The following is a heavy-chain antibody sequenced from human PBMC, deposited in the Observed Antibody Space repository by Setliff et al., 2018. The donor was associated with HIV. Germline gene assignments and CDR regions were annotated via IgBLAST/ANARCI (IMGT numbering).Heavy chain of an antibody. V-gene: IGHV1-69*05. CDR2: IIPIFGTE. J-gene: IGHJ4*02. D-gene: IGHD4-17*01. CDR1: GGTFKGYA. Sequence: KVSCKAFGGTFKGYAISWGRQAPGQGLEWMGGIIPIFGTENYAQKFQDRVTITRDTSANTAYMELSRLRSDDTAVYYCARSGYGDYDVEAPWDYWGQGTLVTVSS. CDR3: ARSGYGDYDVEAPWDY.